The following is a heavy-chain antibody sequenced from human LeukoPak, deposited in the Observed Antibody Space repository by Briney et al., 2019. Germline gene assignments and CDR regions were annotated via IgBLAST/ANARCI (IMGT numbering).Heavy chain of an antibody. CDR3: GAAYSGSSPFDY. D-gene: IGHD1-26*01. CDR1: GFTFSTYT. V-gene: IGHV3-21*01. Sequence: GGSLRLSCTASGFTFSTYTMNWVRQAPGKGLEWVSSISSSSYYIYYADSVRGRFTISRDNAKNSLFLQMNSLRAEDTAVYYCGAAYSGSSPFDYWGQGTLVTVSS. CDR2: ISSSSYYI. J-gene: IGHJ4*02.